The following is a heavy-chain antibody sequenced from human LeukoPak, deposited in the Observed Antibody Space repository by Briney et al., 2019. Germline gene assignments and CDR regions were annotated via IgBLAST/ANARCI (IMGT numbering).Heavy chain of an antibody. J-gene: IGHJ6*02. CDR3: ARGAPYYDILTGYYKLSEDYYYYYGMDV. D-gene: IGHD3-9*01. CDR2: IIPILGIA. V-gene: IGHV1-69*04. Sequence: ASVKVSCEASEGTFTSYAISWVRQAPGQGLEWMGRIIPILGIANYAQKFQGRVTITADKSTSTAYMELSSLRSEDTAVYYCARGAPYYDILTGYYKLSEDYYYYYGMDVWGQGTTVTVSS. CDR1: EGTFTSYA.